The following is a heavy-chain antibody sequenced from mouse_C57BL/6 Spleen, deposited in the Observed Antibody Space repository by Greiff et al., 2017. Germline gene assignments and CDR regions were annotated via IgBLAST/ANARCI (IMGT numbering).Heavy chain of an antibody. CDR3: ARMGYYGSSDFDY. CDR1: GFSLSTFGMG. J-gene: IGHJ2*01. CDR2: IWWDDDK. V-gene: IGHV8-8*01. Sequence: QVTLKESGPGILQPSQTLSLTCSFSGFSLSTFGMGVGWIRQPSGKGLEWLAHIWWDDDKYYNPALKSRLTISKDTSKNQLFLKIAKVDAAATATYYCARMGYYGSSDFDYWGQGTTLTVSS. D-gene: IGHD1-1*01.